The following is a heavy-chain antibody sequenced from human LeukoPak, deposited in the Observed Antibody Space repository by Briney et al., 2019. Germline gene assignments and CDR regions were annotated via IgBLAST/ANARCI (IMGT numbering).Heavy chain of an antibody. Sequence: GGSLRLSCAASGFTFKTYSMNWVRQAPGKGLEWVSSISSSTTYIFYAGSVKGRFTISRDNAKNSLYLQMNSLSADDTAVYYCARGTEMATMGSCFDPWGQGTLVTVSS. D-gene: IGHD5-24*01. V-gene: IGHV3-21*01. J-gene: IGHJ5*02. CDR2: ISSSTTYI. CDR1: GFTFKTYS. CDR3: ARGTEMATMGSCFDP.